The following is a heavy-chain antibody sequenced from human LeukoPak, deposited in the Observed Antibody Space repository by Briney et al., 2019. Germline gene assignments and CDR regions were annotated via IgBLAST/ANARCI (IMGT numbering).Heavy chain of an antibody. Sequence: GESLKISCKGSGYNFTSYWIGWVRQMPGKGLEWMGIIYPGDSDTRYSPSFQGQVTISADKSISTAYLQWSSLKASDTAMYYCARSIAAAGDYFDYWGQGTLVTVSS. D-gene: IGHD6-13*01. J-gene: IGHJ4*02. V-gene: IGHV5-51*01. CDR1: GYNFTSYW. CDR3: ARSIAAAGDYFDY. CDR2: IYPGDSDT.